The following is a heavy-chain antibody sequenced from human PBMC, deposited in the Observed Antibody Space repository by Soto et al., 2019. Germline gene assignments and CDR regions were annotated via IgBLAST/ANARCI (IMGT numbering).Heavy chain of an antibody. Sequence: GGSLRLSCAASGFTFSDHYMSWIRQAPGKGLEWIGYSSNSGSFTRYADSVKGRFSISRDNAKNSLYLQINSLRGDDTAIYYCVRSGDNYNLLDYWGQGT. CDR3: VRSGDNYNLLDY. CDR1: GFTFSDHY. D-gene: IGHD1-1*01. CDR2: SSNSGSFT. J-gene: IGHJ4*02. V-gene: IGHV3-11*06.